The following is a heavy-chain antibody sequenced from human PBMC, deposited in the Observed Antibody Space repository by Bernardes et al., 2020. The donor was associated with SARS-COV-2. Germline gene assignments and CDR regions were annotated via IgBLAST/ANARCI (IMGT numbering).Heavy chain of an antibody. CDR2: ISSNGDNT. J-gene: IGHJ4*02. CDR3: ARGPPNSSGGPYYFHS. CDR1: GFIFSSYA. V-gene: IGHV3-23*01. D-gene: IGHD6-25*01. Sequence: GGSLRLSCAASGFIFSSYAMSWVRQAPGKGLQWVSSISSNGDNTYYADSVKGRFTISRDNSENTIYLQMSSLRADDTAVYYCARGPPNSSGGPYYFHSWGQGTLVTVSS.